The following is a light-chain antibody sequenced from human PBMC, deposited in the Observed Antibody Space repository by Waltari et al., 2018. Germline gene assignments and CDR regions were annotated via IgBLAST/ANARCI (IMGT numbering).Light chain of an antibody. V-gene: IGKV1-5*03. Sequence: DIQMTQSPSTLSASLGDRVTITCRASQSITTWVAWYQQKPGKAPKPLIYKASSLGSGVPSRFSGSGSGTEFTLTISSLQPDDFATYFCQYSTTFGQGTKVEIK. CDR2: KAS. J-gene: IGKJ1*01. CDR3: QYSTT. CDR1: QSITTW.